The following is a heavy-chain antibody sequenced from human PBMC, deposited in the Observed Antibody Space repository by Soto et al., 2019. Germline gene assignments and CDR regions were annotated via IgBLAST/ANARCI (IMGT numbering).Heavy chain of an antibody. CDR2: IYYSGST. Sequence: TSGILSLTCPFSGCSLSSYYWSWIRQPPGKGLEWIGYIYYSGSTNYNPSLKSRVTISVDTSKNQFSLKLSSVTAADTAVYYCARHATVTTLKWYYYMDVWGKGTTVTVSS. CDR3: ARHATVTTLKWYYYMDV. CDR1: GCSLSSYY. J-gene: IGHJ6*03. V-gene: IGHV4-59*08. D-gene: IGHD4-4*01.